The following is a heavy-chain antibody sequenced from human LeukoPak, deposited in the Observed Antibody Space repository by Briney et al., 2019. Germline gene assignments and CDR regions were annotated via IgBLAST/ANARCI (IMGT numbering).Heavy chain of an antibody. J-gene: IGHJ6*02. V-gene: IGHV1-2*02. CDR1: GGTFSSYA. CDR3: ARAVQWLVGSYYYGMDV. Sequence: ASVKVSCKASGGTFSSYAISWVRQAPGQGLEWMGWINPNSGGTNYAQKFQGRVTMTRDTSISTAYMELSRLRSDDTAVYYCARAVQWLVGSYYYGMDVWGQGTTVTVSS. D-gene: IGHD6-19*01. CDR2: INPNSGGT.